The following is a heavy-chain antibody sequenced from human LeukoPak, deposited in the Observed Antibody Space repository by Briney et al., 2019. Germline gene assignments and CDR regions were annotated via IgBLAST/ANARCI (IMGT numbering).Heavy chain of an antibody. V-gene: IGHV3-7*01. D-gene: IGHD5-18*01. CDR3: ARDASGDSYGDY. CDR2: IKQDGSQK. J-gene: IGHJ4*02. CDR1: GFTFSSYW. Sequence: GGSLRPSCAASGFTFSSYWMNWVRQAPGKGLEWVANIKQDGSQKYYVDSVKGRFTISRDNAKNSLYLQMNSLRAEDTAVYYCARDASGDSYGDYWGQGTLVTVSS.